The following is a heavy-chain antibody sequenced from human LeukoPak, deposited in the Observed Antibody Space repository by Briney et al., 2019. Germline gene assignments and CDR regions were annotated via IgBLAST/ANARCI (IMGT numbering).Heavy chain of an antibody. CDR2: ISGSGGST. J-gene: IGHJ4*02. D-gene: IGHD3-10*01. V-gene: IGHV3-23*01. CDR3: AKHRLVRGVIPDYYFDH. CDR1: GFTFSSYA. Sequence: GGSLRLSCAASGFTFSSYAMSWVRQAPGKGLEWVSAISGSGGSTYYADSVKGRFTIPRDNSKNTLYLQMNSLRAEDTAVYYCAKHRLVRGVIPDYYFDHWGQGTLVTVSS.